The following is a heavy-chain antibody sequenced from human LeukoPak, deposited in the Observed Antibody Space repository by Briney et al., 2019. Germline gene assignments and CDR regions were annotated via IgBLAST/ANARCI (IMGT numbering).Heavy chain of an antibody. CDR1: GFTFSDYY. D-gene: IGHD2-2*01. V-gene: IGHV3-11*01. J-gene: IGHJ6*03. CDR3: ARVTSRSQYQLFGSLDHYYYYYYMDV. Sequence: PGGSLRLSCAASGFTFSDYYMSWIRQAPGKGLEWVSYISSSGSTIYYADSVKGRFTISRDNAKNSLYLQMNSLRAEDTAVYYCARVTSRSQYQLFGSLDHYYYYYYMDVWGKGTTVTVSS. CDR2: ISSSGSTI.